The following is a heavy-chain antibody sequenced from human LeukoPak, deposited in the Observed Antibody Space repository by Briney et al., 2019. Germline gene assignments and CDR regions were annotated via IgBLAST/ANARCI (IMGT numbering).Heavy chain of an antibody. J-gene: IGHJ4*02. V-gene: IGHV1-46*01. CDR3: ARNLMQFTGLAY. D-gene: IGHD2-8*02. CDR2: INPSGGST. Sequence: GASVKVSCKASGYTFTGSGWYLYWLRQAPGQGLEWMGAINPSGGSTTYAQQFQGRVSMTRDLSTSTVYMELSSLRSEDTAVYYCARNLMQFTGLAYWGQGTLVTVSS. CDR1: GYTFTGSGWY.